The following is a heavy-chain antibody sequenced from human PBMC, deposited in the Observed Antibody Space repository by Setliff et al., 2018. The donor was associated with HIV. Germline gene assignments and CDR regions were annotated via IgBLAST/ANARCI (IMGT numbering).Heavy chain of an antibody. J-gene: IGHJ3*02. Sequence: PSETLSLTCTVSGGSISSSSHYWGWICQPPGKGLEWIGSIYFSGSTYYNPSLKSRVTISVDTSKNQFSLKLSSVTAADTAVYYCARPRYTYGTPPAFDIWGRGTVVTVSS. CDR2: IYFSGST. D-gene: IGHD5-18*01. CDR3: ARPRYTYGTPPAFDI. CDR1: GGSISSSSHY. V-gene: IGHV4-39*01.